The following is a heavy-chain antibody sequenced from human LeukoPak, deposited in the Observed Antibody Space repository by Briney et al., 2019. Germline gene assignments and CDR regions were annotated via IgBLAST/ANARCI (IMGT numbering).Heavy chain of an antibody. CDR2: INI. CDR3: ARGDPHGAYFDY. CDR1: GFTFSTYS. D-gene: IGHD5-24*01. J-gene: IGHJ4*02. V-gene: IGHV3-21*01. Sequence: GGSLRLSCAASGFTFSTYSMNWVRQAPGKGLEWVSVINIYYSDSVRGRFTISRDNAKNSLCLQMNSLRAEDTAVYYCARGDPHGAYFDYWGQGALVTVSS.